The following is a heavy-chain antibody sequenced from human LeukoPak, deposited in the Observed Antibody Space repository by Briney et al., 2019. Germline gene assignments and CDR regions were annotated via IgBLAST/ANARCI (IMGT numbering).Heavy chain of an antibody. J-gene: IGHJ4*02. Sequence: GGSLRLSCAASGFTFSSYWMHWVRQAPGKGLECVASTNEAGGDKLYVDSVKGRFTISRDNSKNSLSLQMNSLTAEDTAIYYCAIATTGRGAFGSWGQGTLVSVSS. CDR2: TNEAGGDK. CDR1: GFTFSSYW. CDR3: AIATTGRGAFGS. V-gene: IGHV3-7*01. D-gene: IGHD1-1*01.